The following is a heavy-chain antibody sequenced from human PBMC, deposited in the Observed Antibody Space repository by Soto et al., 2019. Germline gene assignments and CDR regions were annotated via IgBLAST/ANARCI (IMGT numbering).Heavy chain of an antibody. J-gene: IGHJ4*02. CDR3: ASSTTVTEGGFYFDN. Sequence: GESLKISCQGSGYSFNTYWVGWVRQMPGKGLEWMGIIYPGDSDTTYTPSFQGHVTISADKSISTVYLQWSSLKASDTAMYYCASSTTVTEGGFYFDNWGQGTRVTVSS. D-gene: IGHD4-17*01. V-gene: IGHV5-51*01. CDR2: IYPGDSDT. CDR1: GYSFNTYW.